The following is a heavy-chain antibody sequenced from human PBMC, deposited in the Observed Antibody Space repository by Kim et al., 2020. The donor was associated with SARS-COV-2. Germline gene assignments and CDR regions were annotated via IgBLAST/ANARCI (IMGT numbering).Heavy chain of an antibody. J-gene: IGHJ6*02. CDR3: AATRYASGIGMDV. D-gene: IGHD3-10*01. Sequence: NTALMSRVTIAVDTSKNQFSLNLRSVTAADTAVYYCAATRYASGIGMDVWGQGTTVTVPS. V-gene: IGHV4-59*01.